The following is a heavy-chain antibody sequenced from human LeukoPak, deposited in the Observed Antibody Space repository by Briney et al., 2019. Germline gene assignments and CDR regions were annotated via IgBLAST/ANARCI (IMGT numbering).Heavy chain of an antibody. CDR1: GFSFSSYA. D-gene: IGHD6-19*01. CDR2: ISGSGATT. V-gene: IGHV3-23*01. Sequence: QAGGSPKLSCAASGFSFSSYAMRWGRPAPGKGLEWGSFISGSGATTYYVDSVKGRFTISRDNSQNTVYLQMNTLTDEDTAVYYCVKNLRLVISVAGTPRDAFDIWGQGTVVTVSS. J-gene: IGHJ3*02. CDR3: VKNLRLVISVAGTPRDAFDI.